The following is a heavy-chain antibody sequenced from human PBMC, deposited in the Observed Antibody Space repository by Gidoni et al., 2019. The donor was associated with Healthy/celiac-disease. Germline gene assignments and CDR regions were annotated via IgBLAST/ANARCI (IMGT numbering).Heavy chain of an antibody. V-gene: IGHV3-66*01. J-gene: IGHJ4*02. D-gene: IGHD3-10*01. Sequence: EVQLVESGGGLVQPGGSLRLSCAASGFTVSSNYMSWVRQAPGKGLEWVSVIYSGGSTYYADSVKGRFTISRDNSKNTLYLQMNSLRAEDTAVYYCARLKIGEYLIDYWGQGTLVTVSS. CDR1: GFTVSSNY. CDR2: IYSGGST. CDR3: ARLKIGEYLIDY.